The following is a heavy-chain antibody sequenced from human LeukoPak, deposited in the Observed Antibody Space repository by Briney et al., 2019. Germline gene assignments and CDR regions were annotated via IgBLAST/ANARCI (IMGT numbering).Heavy chain of an antibody. CDR1: GFTFSSYW. Sequence: GGSLRLSCAASGFTFSSYWMSWVRQAPGKGLEGVANIKQDGSEKYYVDSVKGRFTISRDNAKNSLYLQMNSLRAEDTAVYYCARDSYCSGGSCYGTIWSDPWGQGTLVTVSS. CDR3: ARDSYCSGGSCYGTIWSDP. D-gene: IGHD2-15*01. CDR2: IKQDGSEK. J-gene: IGHJ5*02. V-gene: IGHV3-7*01.